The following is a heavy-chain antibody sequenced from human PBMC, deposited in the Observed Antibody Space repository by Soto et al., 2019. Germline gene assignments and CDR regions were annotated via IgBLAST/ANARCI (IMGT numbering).Heavy chain of an antibody. J-gene: IGHJ6*04. CDR2: IYWDDDK. Sequence: SGPKLVNPTQTLTLTCTFSGFSLSSSAVGVGVGWIRQPPGKALEWLALIYWDDDKRYSPSLKTRLTISKDTSKNRVVLTRNNMDPVDTATYYCARIRGAAGGNYYYGMDVWGKGTTLTVAS. D-gene: IGHD5-18*01. V-gene: IGHV2-5*02. CDR1: GFSLSSSAVGVG. CDR3: ARIRGAAGGNYYYGMDV.